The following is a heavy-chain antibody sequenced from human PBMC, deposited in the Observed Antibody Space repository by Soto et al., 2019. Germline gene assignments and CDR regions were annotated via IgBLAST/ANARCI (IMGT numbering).Heavy chain of an antibody. D-gene: IGHD2-15*01. CDR3: ARGQYCSCGSCYYYYYYGMDV. J-gene: IGHJ6*02. CDR2: ISYDGSNK. Sequence: QVQLVESGGGVVQPGRSLRLSCAASGFTFGSYAMHWVRQAPGKGLEWVAVISYDGSNKYYADSVKGRFTISRDNSKNTLYLQMNSLRAEDTGVYYYARGQYCSCGSCYYYYYYGMDVWGQGTMFTVSS. V-gene: IGHV3-30-3*01. CDR1: GFTFGSYA.